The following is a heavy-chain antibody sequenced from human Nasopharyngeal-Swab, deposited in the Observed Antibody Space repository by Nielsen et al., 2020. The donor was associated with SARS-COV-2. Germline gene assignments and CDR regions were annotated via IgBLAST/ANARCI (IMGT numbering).Heavy chain of an antibody. CDR3: AKGVKYDFWSGTWGD. D-gene: IGHD3-3*01. J-gene: IGHJ4*02. V-gene: IGHV3-9*01. CDR2: ISWNSGST. CDR1: GFTFDDYA. Sequence: GGSLRLSCAAFGFTFDDYAMHWVRQAPGKGLEWVSGISWNSGSTGYADSVKGRFTISRDNAKNSLYLQMNSLRAEDTALYYCAKGVKYDFWSGTWGDWGQGTLVTVSS.